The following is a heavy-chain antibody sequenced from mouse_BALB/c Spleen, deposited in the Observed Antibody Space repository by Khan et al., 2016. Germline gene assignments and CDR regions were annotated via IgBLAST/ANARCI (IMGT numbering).Heavy chain of an antibody. Sequence: LVKTGASVKISCKASGYPFTGYYMHWVRQSHGKSLEWIGYISCYNGATRYNQQFKDKATLTVDTSSSTAYMQFNSLTSEDSAVYYCARPHCGVYEGYYFDYWGRDTTLTVST. CDR3: ARPHCGVYEGYYFDY. J-gene: IGHJ2*01. CDR1: GYPFTGYY. CDR2: ISCYNGAT. D-gene: IGHD2-13*01. V-gene: IGHV1S34*01.